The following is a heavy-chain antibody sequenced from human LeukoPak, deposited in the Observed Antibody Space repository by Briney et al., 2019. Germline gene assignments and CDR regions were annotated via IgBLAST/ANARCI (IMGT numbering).Heavy chain of an antibody. CDR3: ATRGQVSSVITHLDAFDI. Sequence: SVKVSCKVSGYTLTELSMHWVRQAPGKGLEWMGGFDPEDGETIYAQKFQGRVTMTEDTSTDTAYMELSSLRSEDTAVYYCATRGQVSSVITHLDAFDIWGQGTMVTVSS. D-gene: IGHD3-22*01. V-gene: IGHV1-24*01. J-gene: IGHJ3*02. CDR1: GYTLTELS. CDR2: FDPEDGET.